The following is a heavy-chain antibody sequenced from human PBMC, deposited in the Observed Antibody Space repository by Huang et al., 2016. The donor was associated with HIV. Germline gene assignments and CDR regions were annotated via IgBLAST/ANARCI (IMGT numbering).Heavy chain of an antibody. CDR2: ILPLFRAP. CDR1: GGSFSDQI. J-gene: IGHJ4*02. CDR3: AMSLRYQYDSRSYWGRYFDY. V-gene: IGHV1-69*01. D-gene: IGHD3-16*01. Sequence: QVQLEQSGPAVRKPGSSVKVSCQASGGSFSDQIISWVRQAPGQLFEWMGGILPLFRAPAYAQEFKGLVTMTADESTAPIYMELNSLTSEDTAVYYCAMSLRYQYDSRSYWGRYFDYWGQGTLVTVSS.